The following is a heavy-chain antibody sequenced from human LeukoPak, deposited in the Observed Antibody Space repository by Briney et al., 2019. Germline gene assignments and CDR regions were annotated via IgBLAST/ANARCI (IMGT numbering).Heavy chain of an antibody. V-gene: IGHV3-9*01. D-gene: IGHD3-10*01. Sequence: GRSLRLSCAASGFTFDDYAMHWVRQAPGKGLEWVSGISWNSGSIGYADSVKGRFTISRDNAKNSLYLQMNSLRAEDTALYYCAKGYLYYGSGSQNYLDFWGQGTLVTVSS. CDR1: GFTFDDYA. CDR2: ISWNSGSI. CDR3: AKGYLYYGSGSQNYLDF. J-gene: IGHJ4*02.